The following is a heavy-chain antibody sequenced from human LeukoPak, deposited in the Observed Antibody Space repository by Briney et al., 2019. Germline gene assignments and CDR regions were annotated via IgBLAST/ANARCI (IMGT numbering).Heavy chain of an antibody. CDR1: GGSISSSSYY. D-gene: IGHD6-13*01. V-gene: IGHV4-61*05. CDR3: ARADSSSWKD. J-gene: IGHJ4*02. CDR2: IYYSGST. Sequence: PSETLSLTCTVSGGSISSSSYYWGWIRQPPGKGLEWIGYIYYSGSTNYNPSLKSRVTISVDTSKNQFSLRLSSVTAADTAIYYCARADSSSWKDWGQGTLVTVSS.